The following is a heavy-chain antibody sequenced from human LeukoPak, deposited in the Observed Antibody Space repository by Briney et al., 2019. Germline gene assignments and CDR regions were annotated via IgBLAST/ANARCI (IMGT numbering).Heavy chain of an antibody. CDR2: IDPNSGGS. CDR3: ARAAVDTAMVDAFDI. V-gene: IGHV1-2*02. Sequence: ASVKVSCKASGYTFTDYYIHWVRQAPGQGLEWMGWIDPNSGGSNSAQKFQGRVTMTRDTSISTAYMELSRLRSDDTAVYHCARAAVDTAMVDAFDIWGQGTMVTVSS. D-gene: IGHD5-18*01. CDR1: GYTFTDYY. J-gene: IGHJ3*02.